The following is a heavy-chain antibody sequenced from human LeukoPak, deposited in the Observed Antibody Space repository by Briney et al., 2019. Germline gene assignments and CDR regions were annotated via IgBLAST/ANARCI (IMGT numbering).Heavy chain of an antibody. CDR1: GGSFSGFY. D-gene: IGHD3-3*01. V-gene: IGHV4-34*01. CDR3: ERVRHNPLEYGYYMDV. J-gene: IGHJ6*03. Sequence: SETLSLTCAVDGGSFSGFYWTWIRQTPGKGLEWIGEINLTANTNYNPSLTDYTPSLKSRVTISVDPSQNHLSLNLRSVTAADTGVYYCERVRHNPLEYGYYMDVWGKGTTVTVSS. CDR2: INLTANT.